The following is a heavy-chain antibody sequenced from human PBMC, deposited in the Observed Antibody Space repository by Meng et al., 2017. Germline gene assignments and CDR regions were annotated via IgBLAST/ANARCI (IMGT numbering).Heavy chain of an antibody. V-gene: IGHV4-4*02. Sequence: QGAAPESGQGLGKPSGTLSLTCAVSGGYISSSNWWSWVRQPPGKGLEWIGEIYHSGSTNYNPSLKSRVTISVDKSKNQFSLKLSFVTAADTAVYYCARIGDWGSTRYFDYWGQGTLVTVSS. D-gene: IGHD7-27*01. CDR1: GGYISSSNW. CDR2: IYHSGST. J-gene: IGHJ4*02. CDR3: ARIGDWGSTRYFDY.